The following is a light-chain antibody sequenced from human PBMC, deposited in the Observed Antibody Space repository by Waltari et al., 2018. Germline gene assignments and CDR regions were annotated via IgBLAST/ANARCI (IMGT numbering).Light chain of an antibody. Sequence: QSALTQPRSVSGSPGPSVTISCTGISSDVGGYNYVSWYQQHPGKAPKLMIYDVSKRPSGVPDRFSGSKSGNTAALTISGLQAEDETDYYCCSDAGSYTDVVFGGGTKLTVL. CDR2: DVS. CDR3: CSDAGSYTDVV. V-gene: IGLV2-11*01. CDR1: SSDVGGYNY. J-gene: IGLJ2*01.